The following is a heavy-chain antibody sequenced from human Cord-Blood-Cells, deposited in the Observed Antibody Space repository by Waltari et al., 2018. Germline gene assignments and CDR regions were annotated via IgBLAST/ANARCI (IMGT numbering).Heavy chain of an antibody. J-gene: IGHJ3*02. D-gene: IGHD3-10*01. V-gene: IGHV3-23*01. CDR3: AKELNRGDAFDI. CDR2: ISGSSSSR. Sequence: EVQLLESGGGLVQPGGSLRLSCAASGFTFSSYAMSWVRQAPGKGLEWASAISGSSSSRYYADSVKVRFTISRDNSKNTLDLQKNSLRADDTAVYYCAKELNRGDAFDIWGQGTMVTVSS. CDR1: GFTFSSYA.